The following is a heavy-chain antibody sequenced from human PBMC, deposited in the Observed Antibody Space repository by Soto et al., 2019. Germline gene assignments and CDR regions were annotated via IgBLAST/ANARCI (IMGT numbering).Heavy chain of an antibody. CDR1: GFSLNTSGVG. CDR2: IYWNGDK. J-gene: IGHJ1*01. D-gene: IGHD2-21*02. V-gene: IGHV2-5*01. Sequence: SGPTLVNPTQTLTLTCTFSGFSLNTSGVGVGWTRQPPGKALEWLALIYWNGDKRFSPSLKSRLTITKDTSKNQVVLTMTNMDPVDTATYYCVHSIQCLVVTVHAEHLQQRGQGTLVTV. CDR3: VHSIQCLVVTVHAEHLQQ.